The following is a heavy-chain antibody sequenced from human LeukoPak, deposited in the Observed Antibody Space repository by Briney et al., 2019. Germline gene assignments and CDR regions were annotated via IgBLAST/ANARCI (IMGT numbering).Heavy chain of an antibody. CDR1: GLSFSSYA. D-gene: IGHD6-19*01. Sequence: GGSLRLSCAASGLSFSSYAMSWVRQAPGKGLQWVSGISGSGASTYYADSVKGRFTISRDNSKNTLYLQIDDLRADDTAVYHCAKGASSGWLLYWFAPWGQGTLVTVSS. J-gene: IGHJ5*02. V-gene: IGHV3-23*01. CDR2: ISGSGAST. CDR3: AKGASSGWLLYWFAP.